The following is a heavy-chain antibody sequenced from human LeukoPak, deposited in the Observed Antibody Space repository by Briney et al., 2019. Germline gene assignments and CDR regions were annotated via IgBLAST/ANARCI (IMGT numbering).Heavy chain of an antibody. CDR1: GFTFSSYT. V-gene: IGHV3-21*01. J-gene: IGHJ3*02. CDR2: ISSGSSYI. D-gene: IGHD4-17*01. CDR3: ATETTVTIDDAFDI. Sequence: GGSLRLSCAASGFTFSSYTMNWVRQAPGKGLEWVSIISSGSSYIHYADSVKGRFTISRDNAKNSLYLQMDSLRAEDTAVYYCATETTVTIDDAFDIWGQGTMVTVSS.